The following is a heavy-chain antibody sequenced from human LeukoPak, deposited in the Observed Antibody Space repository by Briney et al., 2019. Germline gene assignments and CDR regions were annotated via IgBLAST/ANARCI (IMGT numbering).Heavy chain of an antibody. D-gene: IGHD1-1*01. Sequence: ASVKVSCKASGGTFSSYAIGWVRQAPGQGLEWMGMINPSGGSTGYAQKFQGRVTMTRDMSTSTVYMELSSLRSEDTAVFYCARRAQVERRHSQFDYWGQGTLVTVSS. CDR1: GGTFSSYA. CDR3: ARRAQVERRHSQFDY. J-gene: IGHJ4*02. CDR2: INPSGGST. V-gene: IGHV1-46*01.